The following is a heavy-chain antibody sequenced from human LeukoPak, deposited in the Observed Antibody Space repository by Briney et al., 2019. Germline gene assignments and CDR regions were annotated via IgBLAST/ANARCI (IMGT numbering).Heavy chain of an antibody. CDR1: GDSMNDYY. D-gene: IGHD3-10*01. CDR2: IYYGGNT. Sequence: KTSETLSLTCSVSGDSMNDYYWTWIRQPLGRGLEWIGYIYYGGNTNYNPSLRSRVTISMDTSKNQFSLKVNSVTAADTAVYFCASGPRNYYYSGSYHYWGQGTLVTASS. CDR3: ASGPRNYYYSGSYHY. J-gene: IGHJ4*02. V-gene: IGHV4-59*01.